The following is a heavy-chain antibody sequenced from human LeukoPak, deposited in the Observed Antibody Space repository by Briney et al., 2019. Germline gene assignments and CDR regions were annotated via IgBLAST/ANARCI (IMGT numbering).Heavy chain of an antibody. CDR1: GYTFTSYY. Sequence: PGASVKVSCKASGYTFTSYYMHWVRQAPGQGLEWMGIINPSGGSTSYAQKFQGRVTMTRDMPTSTDYMELSSLRSEDTAVYYCARDNSVEDTAWWFDPWGQGTLVTVSS. J-gene: IGHJ5*02. CDR2: INPSGGST. V-gene: IGHV1-46*01. CDR3: ARDNSVEDTAWWFDP. D-gene: IGHD4-23*01.